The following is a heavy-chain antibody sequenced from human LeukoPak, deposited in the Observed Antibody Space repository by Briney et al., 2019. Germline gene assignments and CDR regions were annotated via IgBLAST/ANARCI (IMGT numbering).Heavy chain of an antibody. V-gene: IGHV3-72*01. Sequence: GGSLRLSCAPSGFTFSDHYMDWVRQAPGKGLEWVGRIRDKPNSYTTEYAASVKGRFTISRDDSKNSLYVQMNSLKTEDTAVYYCVRHNNNWWDAFDIWGQGTLVTVSS. CDR2: IRDKPNSYTT. J-gene: IGHJ3*02. D-gene: IGHD1-1*01. CDR3: VRHNNNWWDAFDI. CDR1: GFTFSDHY.